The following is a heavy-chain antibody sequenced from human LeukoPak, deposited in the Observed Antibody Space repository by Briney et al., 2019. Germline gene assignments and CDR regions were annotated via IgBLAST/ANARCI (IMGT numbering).Heavy chain of an antibody. Sequence: SETLSLTCTVSGGSISSYYWSWIRQAPGKGLEWIGYIYYSGSTNYNPSLKSRVTISVDTSKNQFSLKLSSVTAADTAMYYCARALHFGGNDYWGQGTLVTVSS. CDR3: ARALHFGGNDY. D-gene: IGHD3-10*01. V-gene: IGHV4-59*01. J-gene: IGHJ4*02. CDR2: IYYSGST. CDR1: GGSISSYY.